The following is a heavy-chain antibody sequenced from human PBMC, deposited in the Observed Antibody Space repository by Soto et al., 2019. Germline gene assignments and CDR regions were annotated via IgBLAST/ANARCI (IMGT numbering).Heavy chain of an antibody. CDR1: GFTFSNAW. Sequence: GGSLRLSCAASGFTFSNAWMNWVRQAPGKGLEWVGHIKSKTDGGTTDYAAPVKGRFTISRDDSNNTLFLQMDSLKIEDPAVYYCSTLTLSYAAFDYWGRGTLVTVSS. D-gene: IGHD4-17*01. J-gene: IGHJ4*02. CDR2: IKSKTDGGTT. V-gene: IGHV3-15*01. CDR3: STLTLSYAAFDY.